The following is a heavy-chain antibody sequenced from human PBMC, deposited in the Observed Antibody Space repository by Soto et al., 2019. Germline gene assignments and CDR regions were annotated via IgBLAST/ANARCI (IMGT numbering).Heavy chain of an antibody. V-gene: IGHV3-74*01. D-gene: IGHD4-4*01. CDR1: GFTFNNYW. CDR2: IKSDGSIT. Sequence: GESLKISCAASGFTFNNYWMHWVRQAPGKGLVWVSRIKSDGSITTYADSVKGRFTISRDNAKNTLYLQINSLRAEDTAVYYCSRDLDYRSSFDYWGQGTLVTVSS. J-gene: IGHJ4*02. CDR3: SRDLDYRSSFDY.